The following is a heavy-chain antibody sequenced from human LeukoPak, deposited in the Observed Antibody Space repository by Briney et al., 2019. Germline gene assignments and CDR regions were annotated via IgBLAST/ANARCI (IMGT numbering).Heavy chain of an antibody. CDR3: ARTVAAHALFGY. CDR2: IYYSGST. CDR1: GGSISSSSYY. V-gene: IGHV4-39*01. Sequence: SQTLSLTCTVSGGSISSSSYYWGWIRQPPGKGLEWIGSIYYSGSTYYNPSLKSRVTISVDTSKNQFSLKLSSVTAADTAVYYCARTVAAHALFGYWGQGTLVTVSS. D-gene: IGHD2-15*01. J-gene: IGHJ4*02.